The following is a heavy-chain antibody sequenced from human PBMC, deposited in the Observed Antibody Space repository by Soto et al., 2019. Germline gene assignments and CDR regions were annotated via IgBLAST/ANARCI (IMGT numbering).Heavy chain of an antibody. CDR1: GFTFSSYA. CDR3: VRWPEY. J-gene: IGHJ4*01. Sequence: GGSLRLSCAASGFTFSSYAMSWVRQAPGKGLVWVSGVSSDGSSINYADSVKGRFTISRDNAKNTLYLQMNSLRVDDTAKYYCVRWPEYWGQGTLVTVSS. D-gene: IGHD2-15*01. CDR2: VSSDGSSI. V-gene: IGHV3-23*01.